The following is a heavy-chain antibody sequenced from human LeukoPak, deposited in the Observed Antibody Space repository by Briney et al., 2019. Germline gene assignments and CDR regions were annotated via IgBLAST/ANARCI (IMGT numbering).Heavy chain of an antibody. J-gene: IGHJ4*02. Sequence: GGSLRLSCAASGFTFSSYGMHWVRQAPGKGLEWVAFIRYDGSNKYYADSVKGRFTISKDNSKNTLYLKMNSLSAEDTAVYYCAKGGRGYSGFDLGYWGQGTLVTVSS. V-gene: IGHV3-30*02. D-gene: IGHD5-12*01. CDR1: GFTFSSYG. CDR3: AKGGRGYSGFDLGY. CDR2: IRYDGSNK.